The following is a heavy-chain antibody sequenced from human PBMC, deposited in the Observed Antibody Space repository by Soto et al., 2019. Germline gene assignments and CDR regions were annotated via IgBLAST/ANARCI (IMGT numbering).Heavy chain of an antibody. J-gene: IGHJ5*02. CDR3: ARYGSGSSGDWFDP. CDR1: GFTFSSYE. CDR2: ISSSGSTI. D-gene: IGHD3-10*01. Sequence: GGSLRLSCAASGFTFSSYEMNWVRQAPGKGLEWVSHISSSGSTIYYADSVKGRFTISRDNAKNSLYLQMNSLRAEDTAVYYCARYGSGSSGDWFDPWGQGTLVTVSS. V-gene: IGHV3-48*03.